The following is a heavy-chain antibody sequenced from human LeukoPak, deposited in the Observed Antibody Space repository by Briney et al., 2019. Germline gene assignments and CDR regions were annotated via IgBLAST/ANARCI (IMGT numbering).Heavy chain of an antibody. J-gene: IGHJ4*02. CDR1: GDSISDYY. CDR3: ATSWDY. V-gene: IGHV3-7*01. Sequence: ETLSLTCTVSGDSISDYYWVWIRQPPGKGLEWVANIKQDGSEKYYLDSVKGRFTISRDNAKNSLCLHMNSLRAEDTAVYYCATSWDYWGQGTLVTVSS. CDR2: IKQDGSEK.